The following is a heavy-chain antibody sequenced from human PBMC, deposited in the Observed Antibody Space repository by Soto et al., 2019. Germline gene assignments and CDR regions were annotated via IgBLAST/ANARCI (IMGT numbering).Heavy chain of an antibody. D-gene: IGHD3-10*01. J-gene: IGHJ4*02. CDR1: GYTFTGYS. V-gene: IGHV1-2*02. CDR3: ARVCSWFIWFGDLFYFDY. Sequence: GASVKVSCKASGYTFTGYSMNWVRQAPGQGLEWMGGINPNSGGTNYAQKFQGRVTMTRDASISTAYMELSRLRSDDTAVYYCARVCSWFIWFGDLFYFDYWGQGTLVTVSS. CDR2: INPNSGGT.